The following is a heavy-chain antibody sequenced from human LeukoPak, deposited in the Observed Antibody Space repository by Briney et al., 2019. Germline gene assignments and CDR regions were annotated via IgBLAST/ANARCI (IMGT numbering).Heavy chain of an antibody. CDR3: ARDGRRNYDFWSGYYLDY. CDR1: GVPFSIYG. D-gene: IGHD3-3*01. CDR2: ISPGGGPT. J-gene: IGHJ4*02. V-gene: IGHV3-23*01. Sequence: GGTLRLSCAGSGVPFSIYGMNWVRQAPGKGLEWVSGISPGGGPTYYADSVKGRVTISRDNAKNSLYLQMNSLRAEDTALYYCARDGRRNYDFWSGYYLDYWGQGTLVTVSS.